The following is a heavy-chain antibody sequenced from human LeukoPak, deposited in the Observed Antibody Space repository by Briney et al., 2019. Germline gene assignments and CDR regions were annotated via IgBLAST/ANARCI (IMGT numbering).Heavy chain of an antibody. V-gene: IGHV3-20*04. CDR1: EFTFDDYG. CDR2: INWNGGST. D-gene: IGHD6-13*01. CDR3: AKDDSAAGLFQH. J-gene: IGHJ1*01. Sequence: GGSLRLSCAASEFTFDDYGMSWVRQAPGKGLEWVSGINWNGGSTGYADSVKGRFTISRDNSKNTLYLQMNGLRAEDTAVYYCAKDDSAAGLFQHWGQGTLVTVSS.